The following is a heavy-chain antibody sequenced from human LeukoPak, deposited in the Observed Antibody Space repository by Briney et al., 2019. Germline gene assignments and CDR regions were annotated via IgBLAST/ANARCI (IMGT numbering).Heavy chain of an antibody. D-gene: IGHD1-26*01. Sequence: SETLSLTCTVSGGSVSGYYWSWIRHPPGEGLEWIGHIYYSGSTNYNPSLKSRLTISLDTSKNQFSLNLSSLTAADAAVYYGAREQKSGSYRPFDYWGQGTLVTVSS. V-gene: IGHV4-59*02. J-gene: IGHJ4*02. CDR2: IYYSGST. CDR1: GGSVSGYY. CDR3: AREQKSGSYRPFDY.